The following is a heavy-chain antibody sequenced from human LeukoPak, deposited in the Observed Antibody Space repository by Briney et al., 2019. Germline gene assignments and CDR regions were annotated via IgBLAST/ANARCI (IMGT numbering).Heavy chain of an antibody. CDR3: ARVRSSWSNDAFDI. CDR1: GYSFARCW. CDR2: IYPDDSDT. V-gene: IGHV5-51*01. D-gene: IGHD6-13*01. J-gene: IGHJ3*02. Sequence: GESLKISCKGSGYSFARCWVGWVRQMPVKGLGWMGIIYPDDSDTRYSPSFRGQVTISADKSISTAYLQWSSLKASDTAMYYCARVRSSWSNDAFDIWGQGTMVTVSS.